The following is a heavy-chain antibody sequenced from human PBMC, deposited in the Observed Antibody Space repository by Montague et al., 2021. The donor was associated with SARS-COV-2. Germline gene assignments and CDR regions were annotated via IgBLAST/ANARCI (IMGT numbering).Heavy chain of an antibody. V-gene: IGHV3-33*06. CDR3: AKDFGSSLTEQFDY. CDR1: GFTFSSYG. CDR2: IWYDGSNK. D-gene: IGHD2-2*01. Sequence: SLRLSCAASGFTFSSYGMHWVRQAPGKGLEWVVVIWYDGSNKYYADSVKGRFTISRDNSKNTLYLQMNSLRAEDTAVYYCAKDFGSSLTEQFDYWGQGTLVTVSS. J-gene: IGHJ4*02.